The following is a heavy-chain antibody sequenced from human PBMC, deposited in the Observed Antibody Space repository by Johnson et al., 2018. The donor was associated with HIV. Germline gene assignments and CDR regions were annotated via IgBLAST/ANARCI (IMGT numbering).Heavy chain of an antibody. CDR1: GFTVSSNC. V-gene: IGHV3-30*18. J-gene: IGHJ3*02. CDR3: AKGGIATRFFDI. CDR2: ISYDGSNK. Sequence: QVQLVESGGGVVRPGGSLRLSCAASGFTVSSNCMSWVRQAPGKGLEWVAVISYDGSNKYYADSVKGRFTISRDNSKNTLYLQMNSLRAEDTALYYCAKGGIATRFFDIWGQGTMVTVSS. D-gene: IGHD6-6*01.